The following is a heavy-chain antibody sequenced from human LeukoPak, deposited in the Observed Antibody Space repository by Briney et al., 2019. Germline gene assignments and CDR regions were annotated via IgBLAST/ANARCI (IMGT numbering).Heavy chain of an antibody. Sequence: GGSLRLSCAASGFSLSNYAMHWVRQAPGKGLEFVSAISSNGATTYYANSVKGRFTISRDSSKSTLFLRMGSLTTEDMAVYYCARPLLRGLVYWGQGILVTVSS. V-gene: IGHV3-64*01. CDR1: GFSLSNYA. J-gene: IGHJ4*02. CDR2: ISSNGATT. CDR3: ARPLLRGLVY.